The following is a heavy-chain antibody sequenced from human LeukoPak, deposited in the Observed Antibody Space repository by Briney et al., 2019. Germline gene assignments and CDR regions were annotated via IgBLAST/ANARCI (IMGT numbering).Heavy chain of an antibody. CDR1: GVSISSYY. Sequence: SETLSLTCTVSGVSISSYYWGWVRQPPGKGLEWVGYIYTSGSTNYNPSLKSRVTISVDTSKNQFSLKLSSVTAADTAVYYCARRGITMVRGARHYYMDVWGKGTTVTVSS. CDR3: ARRGITMVRGARHYYMDV. J-gene: IGHJ6*03. D-gene: IGHD3-10*01. CDR2: IYTSGST. V-gene: IGHV4-4*09.